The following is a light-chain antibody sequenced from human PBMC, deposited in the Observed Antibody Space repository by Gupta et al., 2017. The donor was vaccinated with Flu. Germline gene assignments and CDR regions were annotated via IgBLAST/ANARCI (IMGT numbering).Light chain of an antibody. V-gene: IGLV3-19*01. Sequence: SSELTQDPAVSVALGQTVRSTCQGDSLRNSYSSWYQQKPGQAPGLVIYAKNIRPSGIPDRGSGSSTANTAALTITGAQAEEEADYYCNSRDSNDINQAVFGGGTKLTVL. CDR2: AKN. J-gene: IGLJ2*01. CDR3: NSRDSNDINQAV. CDR1: SLRNSY.